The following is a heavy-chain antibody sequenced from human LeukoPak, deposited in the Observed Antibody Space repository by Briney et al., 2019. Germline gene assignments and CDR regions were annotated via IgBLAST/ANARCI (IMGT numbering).Heavy chain of an antibody. V-gene: IGHV1-2*02. D-gene: IGHD5-18*01. CDR3: AREYSNSLFDY. CDR1: GYTFTGHY. J-gene: IGHJ4*02. Sequence: ASVKVSCKASGYTFTGHYVHWVRQAPGQGLEWMGWINGNTGDTNYAQRFQGRVTMIRETSISTMYMELSRLRSDDTAVYYCAREYSNSLFDYWGQGTLVTVSS. CDR2: INGNTGDT.